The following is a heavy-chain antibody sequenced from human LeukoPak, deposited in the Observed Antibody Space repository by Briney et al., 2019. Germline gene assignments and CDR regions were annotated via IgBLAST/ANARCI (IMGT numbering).Heavy chain of an antibody. D-gene: IGHD2-2*01. CDR1: GYTFTCYY. J-gene: IGHJ5*02. V-gene: IGHV1-2*02. CDR2: INPNSGGT. Sequence: ASVKVSCKASGYTFTCYYVHWVRQAPGQGLKWMGWINPNSGGTNYAQKFQGRVTMTRDTSINTAYMELSRLTSDDTAVYYCARTENIVVVPAEVNWFDPWGQGTLVTVSS. CDR3: ARTENIVVVPAEVNWFDP.